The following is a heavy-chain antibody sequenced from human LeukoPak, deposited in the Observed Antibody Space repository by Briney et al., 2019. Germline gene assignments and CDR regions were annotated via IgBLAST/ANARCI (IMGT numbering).Heavy chain of an antibody. V-gene: IGHV4-59*01. J-gene: IGHJ6*04. Sequence: SETLSLTCTVSGGSISSYYWSWIRQPPGKGLEWIGYIYYSGSTNYNPSLKSRVTISVDTSKNQFSLKLSSVTAADTAVYYCARVASRISGYYYGMDVWGKGITVTVSS. CDR2: IYYSGST. D-gene: IGHD2-15*01. CDR1: GGSISSYY. CDR3: ARVASRISGYYYGMDV.